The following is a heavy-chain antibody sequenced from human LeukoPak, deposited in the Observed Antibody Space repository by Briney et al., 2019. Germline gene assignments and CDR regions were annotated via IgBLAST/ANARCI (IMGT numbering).Heavy chain of an antibody. Sequence: SETLSLTCTVSGGSISSSSYYWGWIRQPPGKGLEWIGSIYYSGSTYYNPSLKSRVTISVDTSKNQFSLKLSSVTAADTAVYYCARTKRNHVTSSPNYYMDVWGKGTTVTVSS. CDR2: IYYSGST. CDR1: GGSISSSSYY. CDR3: ARTKRNHVTSSPNYYMDV. J-gene: IGHJ6*03. D-gene: IGHD1-14*01. V-gene: IGHV4-39*01.